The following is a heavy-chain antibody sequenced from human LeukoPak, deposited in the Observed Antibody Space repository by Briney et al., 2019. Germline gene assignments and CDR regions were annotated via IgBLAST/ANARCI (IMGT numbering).Heavy chain of an antibody. Sequence: KASETLSLTCAVYGGSFSGYYWSWIRQPPGKGLEWIGEINHSGSTNYNPSLKSRVTISVDTSKNQFSLKLSSVTAADTAVYYCARFSGWYAVYWFDYWGQGTLVTVSS. D-gene: IGHD6-19*01. V-gene: IGHV4-34*01. J-gene: IGHJ4*02. CDR2: INHSGST. CDR3: ARFSGWYAVYWFDY. CDR1: GGSFSGYY.